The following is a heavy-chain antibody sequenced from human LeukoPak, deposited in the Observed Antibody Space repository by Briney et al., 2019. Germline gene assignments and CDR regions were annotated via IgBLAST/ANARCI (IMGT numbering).Heavy chain of an antibody. J-gene: IGHJ4*02. CDR2: ISAYNGNT. CDR3: ARDGRRYGSGSCDY. D-gene: IGHD3-10*01. Sequence: ASVKVSCKASGYTFTSYGISWVRQAPGQGLEWMGWISAYNGNTNYAQKLQGRVTMTTDTSTSTAYMGLRSLRSDDTAVYYCARDGRRYGSGSCDYWGQGTLVTVSS. V-gene: IGHV1-18*04. CDR1: GYTFTSYG.